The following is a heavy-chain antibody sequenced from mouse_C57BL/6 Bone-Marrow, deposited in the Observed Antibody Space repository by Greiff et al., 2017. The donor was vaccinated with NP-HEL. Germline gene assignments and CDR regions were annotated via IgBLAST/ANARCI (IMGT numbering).Heavy chain of an antibody. CDR3: GRSGGQAD. J-gene: IGHJ3*01. Sequence: QVQLQQPGAELVRPGSSVKLSCKASGYTFTSYWMEWVKQRPGQGLEWIGNIYPSDSETHYNQKFKDKATLTVDKSSSTAYMQLSSLPAEDSAVCESGRSGGQADWGKGTPVTVSA. V-gene: IGHV1-61*01. CDR2: IYPSDSET. D-gene: IGHD6-1*01. CDR1: GYTFTSYW.